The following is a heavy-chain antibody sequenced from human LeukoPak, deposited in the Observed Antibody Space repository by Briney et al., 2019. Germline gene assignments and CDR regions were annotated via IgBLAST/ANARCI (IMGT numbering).Heavy chain of an antibody. CDR3: TTQLLWFGELSY. V-gene: IGHV3-15*01. Sequence: GGSLRLSCAASGFTFSNAWMSWVRQAPGKGLEWVGRIKSKTDGGTTDYAAPVKGRFTISRDDSKNTLYLQMNSLKSEDTAVYYCTTQLLWFGELSYWGQGTLATVSS. J-gene: IGHJ4*02. CDR1: GFTFSNAW. CDR2: IKSKTDGGTT. D-gene: IGHD3-10*01.